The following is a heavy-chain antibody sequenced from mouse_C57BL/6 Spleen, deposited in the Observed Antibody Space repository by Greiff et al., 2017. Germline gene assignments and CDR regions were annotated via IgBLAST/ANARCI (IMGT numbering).Heavy chain of an antibody. D-gene: IGHD4-1*01. CDR3: ARGGTGDFDY. CDR1: GYSITSGYY. J-gene: IGHJ2*01. Sequence: EVKLQESGPGLVKPSQSLSLTCSVTGYSITSGYYWNWIRQFPGNKLEWMGYISYDGSNNYNPSLKNRISITRDTSKNQFFLKLNSVTTEDTATYYCARGGTGDFDYWGQGTTLTVSS. V-gene: IGHV3-6*01. CDR2: ISYDGSN.